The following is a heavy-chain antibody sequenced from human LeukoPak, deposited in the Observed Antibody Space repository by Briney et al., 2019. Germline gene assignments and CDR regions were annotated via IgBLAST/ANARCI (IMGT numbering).Heavy chain of an antibody. CDR3: AKRSSPHSSGWYIDY. J-gene: IGHJ4*02. V-gene: IGHV3-23*01. D-gene: IGHD6-19*01. CDR2: ISGSGRNT. CDR1: GFTFINYV. Sequence: GGSLRLSCAASGFTFINYVMTWVRQAPGKGLEWLSGISGSGRNTYYADSVKGRFTISRDNSKNTLYLQMNSLRAEDTAVYYCAKRSSPHSSGWYIDYWGQGTLVTVSS.